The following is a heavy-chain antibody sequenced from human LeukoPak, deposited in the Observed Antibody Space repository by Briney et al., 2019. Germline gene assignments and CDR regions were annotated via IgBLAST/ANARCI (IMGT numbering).Heavy chain of an antibody. CDR2: IYHSGNT. CDR3: ARVYNWNSSGLGAPRD. CDR1: GGSISSSSYY. V-gene: IGHV4-39*07. Sequence: PSETLPLTCTVSGGSISSSSYYWGWIRQPPGKGLEWIGSIYHSGNTYYNPSLKSRVTISVDTSKNQFSLKMSSVTAADTAVYYCARVYNWNSSGLGAPRDWGRGTLVTVSS. J-gene: IGHJ4*02. D-gene: IGHD1-7*01.